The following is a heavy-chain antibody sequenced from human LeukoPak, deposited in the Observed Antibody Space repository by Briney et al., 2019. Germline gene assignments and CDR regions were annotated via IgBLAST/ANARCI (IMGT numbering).Heavy chain of an antibody. CDR2: INPNSGGT. J-gene: IGHJ4*02. Sequence: GASVKVSCKASGYTFTGYYMHWVRQAPGQGLEWMGWINPNSGGTNYAQKFQGRVTMTRDTSISTAYMELSRLRSDDTAVYYCARSAYSGYALGGTQLYYFDSWGQGTLVTVSS. CDR1: GYTFTGYY. CDR3: ARSAYSGYALGGTQLYYFDS. V-gene: IGHV1-2*02. D-gene: IGHD5-12*01.